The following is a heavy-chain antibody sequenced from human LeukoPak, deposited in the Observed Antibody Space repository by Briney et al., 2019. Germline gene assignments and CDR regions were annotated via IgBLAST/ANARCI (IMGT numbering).Heavy chain of an antibody. V-gene: IGHV4-59*01. CDR3: ARGAYDILTGYSECYMDV. CDR2: IYYSGST. J-gene: IGHJ6*03. D-gene: IGHD3-9*01. CDR1: GGSISSYY. Sequence: PSETLSLTCTVSGGSISSYYRSWIRQLPGEGLEWIGYIYYSGSTNYNPSLKSRVAISVDTSKNQFSLKLSSVTAADTAVDYCARGAYDILTGYSECYMDVWGKGTTVTISS.